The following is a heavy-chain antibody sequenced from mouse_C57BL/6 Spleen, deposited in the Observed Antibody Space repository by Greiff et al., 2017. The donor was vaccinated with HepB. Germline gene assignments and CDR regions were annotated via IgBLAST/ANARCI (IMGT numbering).Heavy chain of an antibody. J-gene: IGHJ3*01. CDR1: GYTFTSYW. D-gene: IGHD2-3*01. Sequence: QVQLQQPGAELVKPGASVKMSCKASGYTFTSYWITWVKQRPGQGLEWIGDIYPGSGSTNYNEKFKSKATLPVDTSSSTAYMQLSSLTSEDSAVYYFARDDGYHAWFAYWGQGTLVTVSA. CDR2: IYPGSGST. V-gene: IGHV1-55*01. CDR3: ARDDGYHAWFAY.